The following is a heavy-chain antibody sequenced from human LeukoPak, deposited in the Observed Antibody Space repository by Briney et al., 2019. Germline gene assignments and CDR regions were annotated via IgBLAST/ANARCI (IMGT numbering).Heavy chain of an antibody. V-gene: IGHV1-18*01. CDR3: ARAVKYGSGSYLEDDAFDI. Sequence: ASVKVSCKASGYTFTSYGISWVRQAPGQGREWIGWISAYNGNTNYAQKLQGRVTMTTDTSTSTAYMELRSLRSDDTAVYYCARAVKYGSGSYLEDDAFDIWGQGTMVTVSS. J-gene: IGHJ3*02. CDR1: GYTFTSYG. CDR2: ISAYNGNT. D-gene: IGHD3-10*01.